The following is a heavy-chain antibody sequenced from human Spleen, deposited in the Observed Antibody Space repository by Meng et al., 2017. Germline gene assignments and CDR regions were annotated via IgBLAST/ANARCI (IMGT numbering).Heavy chain of an antibody. Sequence: QGPLQQGGAGLLKPSETLSLTGVVSGGSFSDYYWSWIRQPPGKGLEWIGEINHSGSTNYNPSLESRATISVDTSQNNLSLKLSSVTAADSAVYYCARGPTTMAHDFDYWGQGTLVTVSS. CDR3: ARGPTTMAHDFDY. D-gene: IGHD4-11*01. V-gene: IGHV4-34*01. CDR2: INHSGST. J-gene: IGHJ4*02. CDR1: GGSFSDYY.